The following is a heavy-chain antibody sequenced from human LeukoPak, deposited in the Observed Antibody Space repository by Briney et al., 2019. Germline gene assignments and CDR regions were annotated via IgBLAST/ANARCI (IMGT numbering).Heavy chain of an antibody. D-gene: IGHD4-17*01. Sequence: GGSLRLSCAASGFTFSSYAMSWVRQAPGKGLEWVSAISGSGGSTYYADSVKGRFTISRDNSKNTLYLQMNSLRAEDTAVYYCAKDSGDYGDYEPVDYWGQGTLVTVSS. CDR2: ISGSGGST. J-gene: IGHJ4*02. CDR3: AKDSGDYGDYEPVDY. CDR1: GFTFSSYA. V-gene: IGHV3-23*01.